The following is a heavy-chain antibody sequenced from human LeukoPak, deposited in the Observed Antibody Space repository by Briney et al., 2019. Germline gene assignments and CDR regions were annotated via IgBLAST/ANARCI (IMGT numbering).Heavy chain of an antibody. V-gene: IGHV4-59*01. CDR1: GGSISSYY. CDR3: AREIGDRDGYSFDY. J-gene: IGHJ4*02. CDR2: IYYSGST. Sequence: PETLSLTCTVSGGSISSYYWSWIRQPPGKGLEWIGYIYYSGSTNYNPSLKSRVTISVDTSKNQFSLKLSSVTAADTAVYYYAREIGDRDGYSFDYWGQGTLVTVSS. D-gene: IGHD5-24*01.